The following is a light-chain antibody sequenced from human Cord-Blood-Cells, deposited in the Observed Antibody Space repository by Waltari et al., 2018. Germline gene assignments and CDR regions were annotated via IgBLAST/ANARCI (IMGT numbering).Light chain of an antibody. CDR1: SSDVGGYNY. J-gene: IGLJ2*01. V-gene: IGLV2-14*01. CDR3: SSYTSSSTVV. Sequence: QSALTQPASVSGSPGQSITISCTGTSSDVGGYNYVSWYPQHPGKAPKLMIYDVSNRRAGVSNRFSGSKSGNTASLTISGLQAEDEADYYCSSYTSSSTVVFGGGTKLTVL. CDR2: DVS.